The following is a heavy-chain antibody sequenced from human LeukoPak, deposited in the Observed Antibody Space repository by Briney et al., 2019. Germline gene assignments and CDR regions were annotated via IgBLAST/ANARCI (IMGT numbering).Heavy chain of an antibody. V-gene: IGHV3-53*01. Sequence: PGGPLILSCPAPGFPFISNYMSWVRQAPGKGREWVSVIYSSDITYYADSVKGRFTISSDSSKNTLYLQMNSLRAEDTAVYYCARGNWNYPFDYWGQGTLVTVSS. CDR1: GFPFISNY. D-gene: IGHD1-7*01. J-gene: IGHJ4*02. CDR3: ARGNWNYPFDY. CDR2: IYSSDIT.